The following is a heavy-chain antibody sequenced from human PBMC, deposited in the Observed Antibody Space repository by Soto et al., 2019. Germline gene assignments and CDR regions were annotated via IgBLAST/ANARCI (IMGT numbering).Heavy chain of an antibody. CDR3: ARVRLSPLTVTTVEYYYGMDV. CDR1: GDSVSSNSAA. CDR2: TYYRSKWYN. J-gene: IGHJ6*02. V-gene: IGHV6-1*01. D-gene: IGHD4-17*01. Sequence: SQTLSLTCAISGDSVSSNSAAWNWIRQSPSRGLEWLGRTYYRSKWYNDYAVSVKSRITINPGTSKNQFSLQLNSVTPEDTAVYYCARVRLSPLTVTTVEYYYGMDVWGQGTTVTVSS.